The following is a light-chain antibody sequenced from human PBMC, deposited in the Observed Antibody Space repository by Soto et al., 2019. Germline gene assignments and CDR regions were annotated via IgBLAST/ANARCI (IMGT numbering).Light chain of an antibody. V-gene: IGLV2-11*01. Sequence: QSVLTQPRSVSGSHGQSVTISCTGTSSDVGGYNYVSWYQQHPGKAPKLMIYDVSKRPSGVPDRFSGSKSGNTASLTISGLQAEDEADYYCCSYAGSYTDVFGTGTKLTVL. J-gene: IGLJ1*01. CDR1: SSDVGGYNY. CDR3: CSYAGSYTDV. CDR2: DVS.